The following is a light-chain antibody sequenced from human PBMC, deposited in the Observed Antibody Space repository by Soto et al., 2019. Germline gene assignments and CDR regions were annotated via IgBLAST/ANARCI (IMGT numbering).Light chain of an antibody. CDR3: QQSSNVFFT. CDR2: AAS. CDR1: QTIIFY. J-gene: IGKJ3*01. V-gene: IGKV1-39*01. Sequence: DIQMTQSPSSLSASVGDRVTITCRASQTIIFYLNWYQQKPGKAPKLLIYAASRLQGGVPSRFSGSGSGTDFTLTISNLQPEDFATYYCQQSSNVFFTFGPGTKVDIK.